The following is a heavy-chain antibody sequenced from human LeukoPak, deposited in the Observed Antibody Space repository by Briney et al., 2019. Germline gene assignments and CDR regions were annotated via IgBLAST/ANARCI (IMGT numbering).Heavy chain of an antibody. Sequence: SETLSLTCAVYGGSFSGYYWSWIRQPPGKGLEWIGEINHSGSTNYNPSLKSRVTISVDTSKNQFSLMLSSVTAADTAVYYCTRDSSWFDWFYDYWGQGTLVTVSS. CDR1: GGSFSGYY. D-gene: IGHD3-10*01. J-gene: IGHJ4*02. V-gene: IGHV4-34*01. CDR2: INHSGST. CDR3: TRDSSWFDWFYDY.